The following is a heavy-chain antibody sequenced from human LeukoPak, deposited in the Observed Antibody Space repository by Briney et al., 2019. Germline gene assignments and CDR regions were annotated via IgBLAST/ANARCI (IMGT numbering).Heavy chain of an antibody. CDR2: IYYSGST. J-gene: IGHJ3*02. CDR3: ATRYNWNDVYAFDI. D-gene: IGHD1-1*01. V-gene: IGHV4-59*01. CDR1: GGSISSYY. Sequence: PSETLSLTCTVSGGSISSYYWSRIRQPPGKGLEWIGYIYYSGSTNYNPSLKSRVTISVDTSKNQFSLKLSSVTAADTAVYYCATRYNWNDVYAFDIWGQGTMVTVSS.